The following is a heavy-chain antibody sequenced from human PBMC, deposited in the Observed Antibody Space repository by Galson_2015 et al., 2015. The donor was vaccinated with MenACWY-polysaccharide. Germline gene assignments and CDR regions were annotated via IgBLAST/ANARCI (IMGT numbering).Heavy chain of an antibody. V-gene: IGHV1-3*01. CDR2: ISAGNGGT. Sequence: SVKVSCKASGYISTNYAMHWVRQAPGQSFEWMGWISAGNGGTEYSQKFQGRVTITRDTSASTAYMEVSSLRSEDTAVYYCARDSENLDYWGQGTLVTVSS. CDR3: ARDSENLDY. CDR1: GYISTNYA. D-gene: IGHD6-19*01. J-gene: IGHJ4*02.